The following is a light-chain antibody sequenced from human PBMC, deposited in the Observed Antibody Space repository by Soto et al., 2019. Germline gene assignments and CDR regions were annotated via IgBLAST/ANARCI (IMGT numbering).Light chain of an antibody. J-gene: IGKJ3*01. CDR3: QQYGSSPCT. CDR1: QTVTSSY. V-gene: IGKV3-20*01. CDR2: GGS. Sequence: IVLTQSPGTLSLSPGEGLTLSCRASQTVTSSYLAWYQHKPGQAPRLLIYGGSTKATGTPDRFSGSGSGTDFTLTISRLEPEDFAVYYCQQYGSSPCTFGPGTKVDSK.